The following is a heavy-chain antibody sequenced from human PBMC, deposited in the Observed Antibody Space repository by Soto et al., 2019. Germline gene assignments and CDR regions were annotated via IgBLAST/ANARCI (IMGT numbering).Heavy chain of an antibody. Sequence: SETLSLTCTVSGGSVSSYSWTWVRQPPGKGLEWIGYFYYSGSTHYNPSLKSRVTISLHTSKNQFSLKLASVPAADTAMYFCASSPPAMVAPNIWGQGTLVTVSS. CDR3: ASSPPAMVAPNI. J-gene: IGHJ4*02. CDR2: FYYSGST. CDR1: GGSVSSYS. D-gene: IGHD5-18*01. V-gene: IGHV4-59*02.